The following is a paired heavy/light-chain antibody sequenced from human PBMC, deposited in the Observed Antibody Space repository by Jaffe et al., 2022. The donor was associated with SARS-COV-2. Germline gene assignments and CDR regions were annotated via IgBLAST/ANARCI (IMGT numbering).Heavy chain of an antibody. D-gene: IGHD5-12*01. Sequence: QVQLVQSGAEVKKPGASVKVSCKASGYTFTSYYMHWLRQAPGQGLEWMGIIDPSGGTTAYTQDFQGRLTMTGDTTTGTVSMELRSLRSDDTAVYFCARDFGGLSGLSYYFDYWGQGTLVTVSS. CDR1: GYTFTSYY. J-gene: IGHJ4*02. V-gene: IGHV1-46*01. CDR2: IDPSGGTT. CDR3: ARDFGGLSGLSYYFDY.
Light chain of an antibody. CDR1: KLGDKY. J-gene: IGLJ2*01. V-gene: IGLV3-1*01. CDR3: QTWDGSTVV. Sequence: SYELTQPPSVSVSPGQTASITCSGDKLGDKYVCWYQQKTGQSPVLVIYQDTKRPSGIPERFSGSNSGNTATLTITGTQAMDETDYYCQTWDGSTVVFGGGTKLTVL. CDR2: QDT.